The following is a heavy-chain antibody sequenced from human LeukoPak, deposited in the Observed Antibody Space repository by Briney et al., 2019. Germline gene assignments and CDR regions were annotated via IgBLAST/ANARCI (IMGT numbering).Heavy chain of an antibody. J-gene: IGHJ4*02. CDR2: MNPNSGNT. D-gene: IGHD6-19*01. CDR3: ATRPYGSGWSDY. V-gene: IGHV1-8*01. Sequence: PGASVKVPCKASGYTFTSYDINWVRQATGQGLEWMGWMNPNSGNTGYAQKFQGRVTMTRNTSISTAYMELSSLRSEDTAVYYCATRPYGSGWSDYWGQGTLVTVSS. CDR1: GYTFTSYD.